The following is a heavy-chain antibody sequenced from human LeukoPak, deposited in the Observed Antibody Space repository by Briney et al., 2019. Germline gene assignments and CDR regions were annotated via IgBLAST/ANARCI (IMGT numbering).Heavy chain of an antibody. Sequence: GGSLKPSCAASGFTFSSYALSWVRKAPGKGLDWASAISGSGGSTYYADSVKGRFTMSRDNSKNRLYLQMNSLRAEDTAVYYCAKGVAYYYYYGVDVWGQGTTVTVSS. D-gene: IGHD2-15*01. J-gene: IGHJ6*02. CDR2: ISGSGGST. CDR1: GFTFSSYA. V-gene: IGHV3-23*01. CDR3: AKGVAYYYYYGVDV.